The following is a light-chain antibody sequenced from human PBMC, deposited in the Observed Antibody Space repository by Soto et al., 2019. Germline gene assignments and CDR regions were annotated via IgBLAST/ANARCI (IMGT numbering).Light chain of an antibody. J-gene: IGKJ4*01. V-gene: IGKV1-33*01. CDR1: QGINNY. CDR2: DAT. CDR3: QQFDNLPLT. Sequence: DIQMTQSPSSLSASIGARVTIACQASQGINNYLNWYQQKPGKAPKLLISDATNLQTGLPSRFTGSGSGTDFTFTISSLQPEDAGTYYCQQFDNLPLTFGGGTKVEI.